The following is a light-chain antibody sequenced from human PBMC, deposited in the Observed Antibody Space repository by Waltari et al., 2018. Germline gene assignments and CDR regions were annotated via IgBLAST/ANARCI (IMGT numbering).Light chain of an antibody. CDR3: GTWDTSLSAAV. J-gene: IGLJ3*02. V-gene: IGLV1-51*02. Sequence: QSVLTQPPSVSAAPGRKVTIPCYGSSSNIENNNVCCYQQLPGTSPKLLIYENNKRPSGIPDRFSGSKSGTSATLGITGLQTGDEADYYCGTWDTSLSAAVFGGGTKLTVL. CDR1: SSNIENNN. CDR2: ENN.